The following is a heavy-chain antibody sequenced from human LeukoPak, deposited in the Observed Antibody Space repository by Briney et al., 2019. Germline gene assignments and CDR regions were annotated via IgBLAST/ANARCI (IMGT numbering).Heavy chain of an antibody. CDR1: GGSISSSGYY. Sequence: PSETLSLTCTVSGGSISSSGYYWDWIRQPPGKGLEWIGGIYYSGTTYYNPSLKSRVTISVDTSKNQFSLKLSSVTAADTAVYYCARDSRYGDVDVWGKGTTVTVS. D-gene: IGHD4-17*01. CDR3: ARDSRYGDVDV. J-gene: IGHJ6*03. CDR2: IYYSGTT. V-gene: IGHV4-39*07.